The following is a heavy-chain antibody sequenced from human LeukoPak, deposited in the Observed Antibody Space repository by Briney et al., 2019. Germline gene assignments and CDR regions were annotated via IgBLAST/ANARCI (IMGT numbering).Heavy chain of an antibody. V-gene: IGHV4-59*01. CDR3: ARSPITMVRGAGDYFDY. D-gene: IGHD3-10*01. CDR1: GGSISSYY. J-gene: IGHJ4*02. CDR2: IYYSGST. Sequence: SETLSLTCTVSGGSISSYYWSWIRQPPGKGREWMGYIYYSGSTNYNPSLKSRVTISVDTSKNQFSLKLSSVTAADTAVYYCARSPITMVRGAGDYFDYWGQGTLVTVSS.